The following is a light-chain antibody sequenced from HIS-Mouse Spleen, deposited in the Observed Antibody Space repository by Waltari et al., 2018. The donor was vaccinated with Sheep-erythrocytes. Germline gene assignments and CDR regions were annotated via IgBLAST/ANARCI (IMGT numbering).Light chain of an antibody. CDR2: EGS. J-gene: IGLJ2*01. Sequence: QSALTQPASVSGSPGQSITISCTGTSSDVGSYNLVPWYQQHPGKAPKLMSYEGSKPPSGVSNRFSGSKSGNTASLTISGLQAEDEADYYCCSYAGSSTLVFGGGTKLTVL. CDR1: SSDVGSYNL. V-gene: IGLV2-23*01. CDR3: CSYAGSSTLV.